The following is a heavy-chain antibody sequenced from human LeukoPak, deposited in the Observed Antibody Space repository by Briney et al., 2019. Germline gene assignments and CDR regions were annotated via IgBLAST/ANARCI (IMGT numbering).Heavy chain of an antibody. D-gene: IGHD2-15*01. Sequence: GRSLRLSCAASGFTFSSYGMHWVRQVPRQGLEWVALISYDGSNKNYADSVKGRFTISRDNSKNTLYLQMNSLRAEDTAVYYCARDRSVRYFDYWGQGALVTVSS. V-gene: IGHV3-30*03. CDR3: ARDRSVRYFDY. CDR2: ISYDGSNK. J-gene: IGHJ4*02. CDR1: GFTFSSYG.